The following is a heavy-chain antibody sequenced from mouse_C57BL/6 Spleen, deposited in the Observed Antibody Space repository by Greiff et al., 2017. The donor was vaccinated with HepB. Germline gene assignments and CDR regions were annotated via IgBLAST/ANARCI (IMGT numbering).Heavy chain of an antibody. Sequence: QVQLQQSGAELVRPGASVTLSCKASGYTFTDYEMHWVKQTPVHGLEWIGAIDPETGGTAYNQKFKGKAILTADNSTSTAYMDLRSLTSESSAVYYCTRQVMTTYYAMDYWGQGTSVTVSS. CDR1: GYTFTDYE. J-gene: IGHJ4*01. CDR2: IDPETGGT. V-gene: IGHV1-15*01. D-gene: IGHD1-1*01. CDR3: TRQVMTTYYAMDY.